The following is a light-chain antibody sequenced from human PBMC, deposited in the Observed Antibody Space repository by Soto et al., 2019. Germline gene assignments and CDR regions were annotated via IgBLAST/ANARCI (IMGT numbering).Light chain of an antibody. Sequence: DIQMTQSPSSLSASVGDRVTITCRASQSISSYLNWYQQKPGKAPKLLIYAASTLQSGVPSRFGGSGSGTEFTLTTSSLQPEDFASYYCQQLDRYPFTFGGGTKVDIK. CDR2: AAS. CDR1: QSISSY. J-gene: IGKJ4*01. CDR3: QQLDRYPFT. V-gene: IGKV1-9*01.